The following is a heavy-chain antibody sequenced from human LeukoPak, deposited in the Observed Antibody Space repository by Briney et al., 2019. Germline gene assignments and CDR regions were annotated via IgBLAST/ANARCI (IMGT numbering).Heavy chain of an antibody. J-gene: IGHJ4*02. CDR2: INPNSGVT. CDR1: GYTFSGYY. D-gene: IGHD3-9*01. V-gene: IGHV1-2*02. Sequence: ASVKVSCKASGYTFSGYYIHWVRQAPGQGLEWMGWINPNSGVTNYAQKFQGRVTMTRDTSISTAYMELSRLRSDDTAVYYCARGNVLRYFDWLLYWGQGTLVTVSS. CDR3: ARGNVLRYFDWLLY.